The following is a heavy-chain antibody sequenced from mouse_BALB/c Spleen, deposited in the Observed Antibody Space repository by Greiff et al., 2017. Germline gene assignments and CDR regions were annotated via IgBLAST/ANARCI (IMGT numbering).Heavy chain of an antibody. CDR1: GYTFTSYW. V-gene: IGHV1-69*02. D-gene: IGHD2-14*01. CDR3: ARNYRYDGFAY. CDR2: IDPSDSYT. J-gene: IGHJ3*01. Sequence: LQQPGAELVKPGASVKLSCKASGYTFTSYWMHWVKQRPGQGLEWIGEIDPSDSYTNYNQKFKGKATLTVDKSSSTAYMQLSSLTSEDSAVYYCARNYRYDGFAYWGQGTLVTVSA.